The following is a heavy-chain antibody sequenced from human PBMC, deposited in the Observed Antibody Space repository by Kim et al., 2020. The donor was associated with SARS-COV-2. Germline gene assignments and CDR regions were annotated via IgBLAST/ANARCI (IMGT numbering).Heavy chain of an antibody. CDR1: GFTFSSYA. CDR3: ANSGWYPRGFDP. J-gene: IGHJ5*02. CDR2: ISGSGGST. Sequence: GGSLRLSCAASGFTFSSYAMSWVRQAPGKGLEWVSAISGSGGSTYYADSVKGRFTISRDNSKNTLYLQMNSLRAEDTAVYYCANSGWYPRGFDPWGQGTLVTVSS. D-gene: IGHD6-19*01. V-gene: IGHV3-23*01.